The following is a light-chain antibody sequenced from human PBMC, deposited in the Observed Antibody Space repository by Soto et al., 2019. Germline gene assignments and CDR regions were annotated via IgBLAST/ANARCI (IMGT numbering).Light chain of an antibody. V-gene: IGKV3-20*01. J-gene: IGKJ2*01. CDR1: QSVSSSY. Sequence: EIVLTQSPGTLSLSPGERATLSCRASQSVSSSYLAWYQQKPGQAPRLLIYGASSRATGIPVRFSGSGSGTDFTLTISSLEPEDFAVYYCQQYGTSPYTFGQGTKLEIK. CDR2: GAS. CDR3: QQYGTSPYT.